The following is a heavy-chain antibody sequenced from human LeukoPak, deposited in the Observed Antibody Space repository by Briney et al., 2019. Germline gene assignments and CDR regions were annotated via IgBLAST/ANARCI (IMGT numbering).Heavy chain of an antibody. CDR1: GGSISSYY. V-gene: IGHV4-59*01. J-gene: IGHJ5*02. Sequence: SETLSLTCTVSGGSISSYYWSWIRQPPGKGLEWIGYIYYSGSTNYNPSLKSLVTISVDTSKNQFSLKLSSVTAADTAVYYCARRPQSGYATFDPWGQGTLVTVSS. CDR2: IYYSGST. CDR3: ARRPQSGYATFDP. D-gene: IGHD5-12*01.